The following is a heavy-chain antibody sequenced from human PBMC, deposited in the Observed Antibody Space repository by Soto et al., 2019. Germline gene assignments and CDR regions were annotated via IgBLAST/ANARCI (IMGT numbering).Heavy chain of an antibody. D-gene: IGHD5-18*01. J-gene: IGHJ4*02. CDR1: GYRFTNYY. Sequence: QVPLVQSGAEVKKPGASVRVSCEASGYRFTNYYIHWVRQAPGQGLEWMGRMNLDTGGTTYAQKFQGRVTMTRDTSISTAYMELSSVQSDDTAMYYCARDGNFAFRGYSFAFDFWGQGTLLAVSS. CDR3: ARDGNFAFRGYSFAFDF. V-gene: IGHV1-2*06. CDR2: MNLDTGGT.